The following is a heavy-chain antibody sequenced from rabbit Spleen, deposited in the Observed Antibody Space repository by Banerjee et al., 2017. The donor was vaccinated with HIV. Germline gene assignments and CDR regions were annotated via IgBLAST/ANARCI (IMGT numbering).Heavy chain of an antibody. Sequence: QEQLVESGGGLVQPEGSLTLTCTASGFSFTSTDYMCWVRQAPGRGLEWIACIYAGSGRFTYYANWAKGRFTISKTSSTTVTLQMTSLTAADTATYFCARDTASSFSSYGMDLWGPGTLVTVS. J-gene: IGHJ6*01. CDR3: ARDTASSFSSYGMDL. D-gene: IGHD8-1*01. V-gene: IGHV1S45*01. CDR2: IYAGSGRFT. CDR1: GFSFTSTDY.